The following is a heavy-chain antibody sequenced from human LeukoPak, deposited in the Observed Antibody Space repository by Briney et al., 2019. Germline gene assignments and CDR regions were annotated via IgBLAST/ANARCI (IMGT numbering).Heavy chain of an antibody. CDR1: GYTFTSYD. CDR3: ARVPQITMVRGVIMGY. CDR2: MNLNSGNT. Sequence: ASVEVSCKASGYTFTSYDINWVRQATGQGLEWMGWMNLNSGNTGYAQKFQGRVTMTRNTSISTAYMELSSLRSEDTAVYYCARVPQITMVRGVIMGYWGQGTLVTVSS. D-gene: IGHD3-10*01. V-gene: IGHV1-8*01. J-gene: IGHJ4*02.